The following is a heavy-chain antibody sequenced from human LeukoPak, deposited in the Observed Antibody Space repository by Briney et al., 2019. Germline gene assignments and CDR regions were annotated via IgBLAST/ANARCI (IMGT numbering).Heavy chain of an antibody. CDR1: GSSIGEYY. CDR2: VHHSGRT. J-gene: IGHJ4*02. D-gene: IGHD6-13*01. V-gene: IGHV4-59*01. CDR3: ARVSGAAAGYYDY. Sequence: SETPSLTCALSGSSIGEYYWSWIRQPPGKGLEWIGYVHHSGRTKYNPSLKSRVTISVDTSKNRFSLNLSSLTAADTAVYYCARVSGAAAGYYDYWGQGTLVTVSS.